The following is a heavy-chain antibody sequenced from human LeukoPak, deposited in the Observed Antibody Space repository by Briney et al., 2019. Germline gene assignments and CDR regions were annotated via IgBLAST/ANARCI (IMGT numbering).Heavy chain of an antibody. V-gene: IGHV4-59*01. CDR3: ARTTEGGYTYDYFYYYYMDV. CDR1: GGSISSYY. CDR2: IYYSGST. Sequence: PSETLSLTCTVSGGSISSYYWSWIRQPPGKGLEWIGYIYYSGSTNYNPSLKSRVTISVDTSRNQFSLKLSSVTAADTAVYYCARTTEGGYTYDYFYYYYMDVWGKGTTVTISS. J-gene: IGHJ6*03. D-gene: IGHD5-18*01.